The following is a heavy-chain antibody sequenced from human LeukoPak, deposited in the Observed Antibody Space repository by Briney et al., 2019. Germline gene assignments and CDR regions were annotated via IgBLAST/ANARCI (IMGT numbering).Heavy chain of an antibody. V-gene: IGHV4-59*01. Sequence: PSETLSLTCTVSGGSIDTYYWSWIRQPPGKGLEWIGYIYYFGSTDYDPSLKSRVTISVDTSKNQFSLSLRSVTAADTAVYYCAKLGSPRAYWGQGILVRASS. CDR1: GGSIDTYY. J-gene: IGHJ4*02. D-gene: IGHD7-27*01. CDR2: IYYFGST. CDR3: AKLGSPRAY.